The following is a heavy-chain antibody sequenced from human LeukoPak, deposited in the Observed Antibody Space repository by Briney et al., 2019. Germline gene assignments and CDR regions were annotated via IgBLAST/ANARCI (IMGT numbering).Heavy chain of an antibody. D-gene: IGHD5-24*01. V-gene: IGHV3-9*01. CDR3: AKDLSPLEMATMQIDY. Sequence: PGRSLRLSCAASGFTFDDYAMHWVRQAPGKGLEWVSGISWNSGSIGYADSVKGRFTISRDNAKNSLYLQMNSLRAEDTAVYYCAKDLSPLEMATMQIDYWGQGTLVTVSS. CDR2: ISWNSGSI. J-gene: IGHJ4*02. CDR1: GFTFDDYA.